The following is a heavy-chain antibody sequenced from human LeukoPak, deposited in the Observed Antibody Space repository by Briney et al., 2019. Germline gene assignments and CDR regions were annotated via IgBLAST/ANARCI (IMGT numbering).Heavy chain of an antibody. D-gene: IGHD6-25*01. CDR2: INPNSGGT. CDR1: RYTFTGYY. Sequence: GASVKVSCKASRYTFTGYYMHWVRQAPGQGLEWMGWINPNSGGTNYAQKFQGRVTMTRDTSISTAYMELSRLRSDDTAVYYCARDPAAGFPYNWFDPWGQGTLVTVSS. J-gene: IGHJ5*02. CDR3: ARDPAAGFPYNWFDP. V-gene: IGHV1-2*02.